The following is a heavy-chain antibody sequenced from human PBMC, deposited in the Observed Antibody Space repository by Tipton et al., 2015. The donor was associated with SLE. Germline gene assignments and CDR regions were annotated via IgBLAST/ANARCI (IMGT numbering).Heavy chain of an antibody. J-gene: IGHJ4*02. Sequence: TLSLTCTVFGGSITSGNVYWSWIRQPAGKGLEWIGRIHTSGNTNYNPSFKSRVTISGDTSKSQISLKLTSVTAADTAVYYCARDVGSTSSPDYWAQGILVTVSS. V-gene: IGHV4-61*02. CDR1: GGSITSGNVY. CDR2: IHTSGNT. D-gene: IGHD1-14*01. CDR3: ARDVGSTSSPDY.